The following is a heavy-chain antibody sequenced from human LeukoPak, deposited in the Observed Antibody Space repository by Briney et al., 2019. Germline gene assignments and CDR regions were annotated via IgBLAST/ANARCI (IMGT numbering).Heavy chain of an antibody. CDR3: ARRGEWLVNYYYYGMDV. CDR1: GFTFSSYW. D-gene: IGHD6-19*01. Sequence: GGSLRLSCAASGFTFSSYWMSWVRQAPGKGLEWVADIRKDGRERCYADSVKGRFTISRDNAKNSLYLQMNSLRVEDTAVYYCARRGEWLVNYYYYGMDVWGQGTTVTVSS. CDR2: IRKDGRER. J-gene: IGHJ6*02. V-gene: IGHV3-7*01.